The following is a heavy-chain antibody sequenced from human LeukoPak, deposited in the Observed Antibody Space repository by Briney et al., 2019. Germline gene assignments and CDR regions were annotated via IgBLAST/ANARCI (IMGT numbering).Heavy chain of an antibody. V-gene: IGHV1-69*13. CDR3: VKGRGYSSDAHTFDD. Sequence: SVKVSCKASGGTFSSYAISWVRQAPGQGLEWMGGIIPIFGTANYAQKFQGRVTITADESTSTAYMELSSLRPDDTAIYFCVKGRGYSSDAHTFDDWGQGTLVTVSS. D-gene: IGHD6-19*01. CDR2: IIPIFGTA. CDR1: GGTFSSYA. J-gene: IGHJ4*02.